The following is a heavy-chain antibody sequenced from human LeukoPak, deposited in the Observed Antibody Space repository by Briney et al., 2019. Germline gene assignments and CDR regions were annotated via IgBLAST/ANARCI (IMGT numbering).Heavy chain of an antibody. D-gene: IGHD5-12*01. V-gene: IGHV3-11*04. J-gene: IGHJ4*02. CDR3: VRSGYDIIFDY. CDR1: GGSISSGGYY. Sequence: LSLTCTVSGGSISSGGYYWSWIRQAPGKGLEWVSYISRSGDTIYYADSVKGRFTISRDNAKNSLYLQMNSLRDEDTALYYCVRSGYDIIFDYWGQGTLVTVSS. CDR2: ISRSGDTI.